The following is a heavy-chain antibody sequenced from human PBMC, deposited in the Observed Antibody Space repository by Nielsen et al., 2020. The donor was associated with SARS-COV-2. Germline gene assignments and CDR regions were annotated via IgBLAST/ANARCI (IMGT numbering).Heavy chain of an antibody. D-gene: IGHD3-9*01. CDR2: ISYDGSNK. CDR3: AKDRGYDILTGYYTHYGMGV. Sequence: VRQAPGKGLEWVAVISYDGSNKYYADSVKGRFTISRDNSKNTLYLQMNSLRAEDTAVYYCAKDRGYDILTGYYTHYGMGVWGQGTTVTVSS. V-gene: IGHV3-30*18. J-gene: IGHJ6*02.